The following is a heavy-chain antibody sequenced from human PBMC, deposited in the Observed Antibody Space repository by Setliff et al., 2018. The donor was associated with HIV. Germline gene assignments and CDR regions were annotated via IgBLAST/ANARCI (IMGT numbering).Heavy chain of an antibody. V-gene: IGHV4-39*01. Sequence: SETLSLTCSVSGGSISSGSYYWGWIRQPPGKGLEWIGTIYYSGNTYYSPSLKSRVTISVDTSKNQFSLRLNSVTAADTAVYYCARHHQTGFYYYYMDIWGKGTTVTVSS. CDR3: ARHHQTGFYYYYMDI. CDR1: GGSISSGSYY. J-gene: IGHJ6*03. D-gene: IGHD7-27*01. CDR2: IYYSGNT.